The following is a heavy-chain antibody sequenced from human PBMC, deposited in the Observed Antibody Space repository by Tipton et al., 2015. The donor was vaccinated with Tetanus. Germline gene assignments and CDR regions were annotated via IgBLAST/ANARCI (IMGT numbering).Heavy chain of an antibody. CDR3: ARDFRERSGTYFSYYYTMDV. CDR1: GGSLSTFY. CDR2: IYSSGST. D-gene: IGHD1-26*01. V-gene: IGHV4-4*07. Sequence: LRLSCTVSGGSLSTFYWDWIRQPAGKGLEWIGRIYSSGSTNYNPSLKSRVPMSIDTSKNQFSLELTSVTAADTAVYYCARDFRERSGTYFSYYYTMDVWGQGTTVTVS. J-gene: IGHJ6*02.